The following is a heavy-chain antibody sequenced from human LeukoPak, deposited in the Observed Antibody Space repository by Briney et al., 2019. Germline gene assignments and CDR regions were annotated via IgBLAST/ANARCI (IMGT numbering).Heavy chain of an antibody. CDR1: GGTFSSYA. J-gene: IGHJ1*01. Sequence: SVKVSCKASGGTFSSYAISWVRQAPGQGLEWMGRIIPIFGTANYAQKFQGRVTITTDESTSTAYTELSSLRSEDTAVYYCARGVLWDLPYFQHWGQGTLVTVSS. V-gene: IGHV1-69*05. D-gene: IGHD1-26*01. CDR3: ARGVLWDLPYFQH. CDR2: IIPIFGTA.